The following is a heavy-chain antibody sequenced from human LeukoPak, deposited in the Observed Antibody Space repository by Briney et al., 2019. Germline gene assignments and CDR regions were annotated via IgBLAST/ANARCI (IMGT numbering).Heavy chain of an antibody. D-gene: IGHD5-24*01. CDR2: IMPLFGTA. V-gene: IGHV1-69*05. Sequence: SVKVSCKASGGTFNSYAIGWVRQAPGQGLEWMGGIMPLFGTANYAQEFQGRVTFTTDESASTAYMEVSSLRSEDTAVYYCASGSLGDGYGVGDYYQYMDVWGKGTTVTVSS. CDR1: GGTFNSYA. CDR3: ASGSLGDGYGVGDYYQYMDV. J-gene: IGHJ6*03.